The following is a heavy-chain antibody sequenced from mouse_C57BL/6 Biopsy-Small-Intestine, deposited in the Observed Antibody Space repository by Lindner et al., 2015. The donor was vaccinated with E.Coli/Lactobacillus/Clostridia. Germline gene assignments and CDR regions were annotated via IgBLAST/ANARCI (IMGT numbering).Heavy chain of an antibody. CDR2: VSPNTGDT. J-gene: IGHJ4*01. Sequence: SVKVSCKTSGYTFTGHYIHWARQAPGQGLEWMGWVSPNTGDTNFAQKFQGRVTLTRDTSINTAYMELSSLNPDDTAVYYCARALVVTAGRFFDFWGQGSLVTVSS. CDR1: GYTFTGHY. D-gene: IGHD1-1*02. V-gene: IGHV1-53*01. CDR3: ARALVVTAGRFFDF.